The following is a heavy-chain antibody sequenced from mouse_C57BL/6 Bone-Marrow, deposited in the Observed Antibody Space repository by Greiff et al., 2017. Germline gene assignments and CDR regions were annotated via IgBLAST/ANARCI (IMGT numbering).Heavy chain of an antibody. J-gene: IGHJ4*01. CDR2: IDPSASYT. CDR1: GYTFTSYW. Sequence: QVQLKQPGAELVRPGTSVKLSCKASGYTFTSYWMHWVKQRPGQGLEWIGVIDPSASYTNYNQKFKGKATLTVDTSSSTAYMQLRSLNSEDSAVXYCARGYAAKDAMDYWGQGTSVTVSS. CDR3: ARGYAAKDAMDY. D-gene: IGHD2-14*01. V-gene: IGHV1-59*01.